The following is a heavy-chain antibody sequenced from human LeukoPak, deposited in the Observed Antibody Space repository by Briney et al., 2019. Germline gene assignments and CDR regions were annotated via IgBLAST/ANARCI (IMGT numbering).Heavy chain of an antibody. Sequence: GGSLRLSCAASGFTFDDYAMHWVRQAPGRGLEWVSGISWNRGSIVYADSVKGRFTISRDNAKNSLYLQMNSLRAEDTAVYYCARDHDRVGATTRWKSYWGQGTLVTVSS. CDR1: GFTFDDYA. CDR2: ISWNRGSI. CDR3: ARDHDRVGATTRWKSY. J-gene: IGHJ4*02. V-gene: IGHV3-9*01. D-gene: IGHD1-26*01.